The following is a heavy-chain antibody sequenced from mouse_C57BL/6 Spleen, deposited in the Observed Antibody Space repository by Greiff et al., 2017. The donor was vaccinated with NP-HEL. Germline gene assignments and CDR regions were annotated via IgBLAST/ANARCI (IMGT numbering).Heavy chain of an antibody. CDR3: ARSNKFITTVVATDAMDY. Sequence: QVQLQQPGAELVKPGASVKMSCKASGYTFTSYWITWVKQRPGQGLGWIGDIYPGSGSTNYNEKFKSKATLTVDTSSSTAYMQLSSLTSEDSAVYYCARSNKFITTVVATDAMDYWGQGTSVTVSS. V-gene: IGHV1-55*01. CDR2: IYPGSGST. CDR1: GYTFTSYW. D-gene: IGHD1-1*01. J-gene: IGHJ4*01.